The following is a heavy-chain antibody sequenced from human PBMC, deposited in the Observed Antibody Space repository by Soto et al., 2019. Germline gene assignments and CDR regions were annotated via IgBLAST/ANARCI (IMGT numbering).Heavy chain of an antibody. CDR1: GFTFSTYT. CDR2: ISGTGGSS. CDR3: AKRAVAGRNWFDP. D-gene: IGHD6-19*01. Sequence: GGSLRLSCAASGFTFSTYTMSWVRQAPGKGMECVSAISGTGGSSSYTDSVKGRFTISRDNSKNTLSLQMDSLRAEDTARYYCAKRAVAGRNWFDPWGQGTLVTVSS. J-gene: IGHJ5*02. V-gene: IGHV3-23*01.